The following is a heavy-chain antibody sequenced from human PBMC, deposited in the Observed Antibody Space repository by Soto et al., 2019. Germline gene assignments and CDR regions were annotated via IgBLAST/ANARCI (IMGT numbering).Heavy chain of an antibody. J-gene: IGHJ4*02. CDR3: ARERDSGSYYEAEDYFDY. Sequence: PGGSLRLSCAASGFTFSDYYMSWIRQAPGKGLEWVSYISSSGSTIYYADSVKGRFTISRDNAKNSLYLQMNSLRAEDTAVYYCARERDSGSYYEAEDYFDYWGQGTLVTVSS. D-gene: IGHD1-26*01. CDR2: ISSSGSTI. V-gene: IGHV3-11*01. CDR1: GFTFSDYY.